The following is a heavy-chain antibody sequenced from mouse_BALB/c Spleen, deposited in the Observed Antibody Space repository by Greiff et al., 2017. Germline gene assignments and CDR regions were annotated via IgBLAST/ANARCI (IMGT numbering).Heavy chain of an antibody. CDR1: GFTFSDYY. D-gene: IGHD2-2*01. V-gene: IGHV5-4*02. Sequence: EVKLQESGGGLVKPGGSLKLSCAASGFTFSDYYMYWVRQTPEKRLEWVATISDGGSYTYYPDSVKGRFTISRDNAKNNLYLQMSSLKSEDTAMYYCARGGYDWFAYWGQGTLVTVSA. CDR3: ARGGYDWFAY. J-gene: IGHJ3*01. CDR2: ISDGGSYT.